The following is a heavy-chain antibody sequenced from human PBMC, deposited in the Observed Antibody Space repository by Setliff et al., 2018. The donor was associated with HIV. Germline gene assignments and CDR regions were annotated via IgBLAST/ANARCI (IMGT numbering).Heavy chain of an antibody. CDR2: LSGANP. CDR3: AKDRFSDSSAPGDAFDV. J-gene: IGHJ3*01. D-gene: IGHD3-22*01. CDR1: GFTFTIYT. Sequence: GESLKISCAASGFTFTIYTMNWVRQAPGKGLEWVSSLSGANPYNADFVEGRFTVSRDNSKNTLYLQLNSLRAEDTAVYYCAKDRFSDSSAPGDAFDVWGVGTLVTVSS. V-gene: IGHV3-23*01.